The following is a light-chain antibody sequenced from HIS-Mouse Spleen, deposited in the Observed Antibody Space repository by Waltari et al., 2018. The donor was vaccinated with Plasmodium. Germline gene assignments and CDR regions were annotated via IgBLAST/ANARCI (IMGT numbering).Light chain of an antibody. CDR2: EGS. CDR1: SSDVGSYNL. Sequence: SALTQPASVSGSPGQSITIASTGTSSDVGSYNLVSWYQQHPGKAPKLMIYEGSKRPSGVSNRFSGSKSGNTASLTISGLQAEDEADYYCCSYAGSSTFVFGGGTKLTVL. CDR3: CSYAGSSTFV. J-gene: IGLJ3*02. V-gene: IGLV2-23*03.